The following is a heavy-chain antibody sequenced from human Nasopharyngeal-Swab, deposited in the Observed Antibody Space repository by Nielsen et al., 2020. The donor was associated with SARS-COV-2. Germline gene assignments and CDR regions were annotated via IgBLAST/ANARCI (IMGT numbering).Heavy chain of an antibody. Sequence: ASVKVSCKASGYTFTSYYMHWVRQAPGQGLEWMGIINPSGGSTSYAQKFQGRVTMTRDTSTSTVYMELSSLRSEDTAVYYRARDLTIYGGNSGFEYWGQGTLVTVSS. V-gene: IGHV1-46*01. CDR3: ARDLTIYGGNSGFEY. D-gene: IGHD4-23*01. CDR1: GYTFTSYY. CDR2: INPSGGST. J-gene: IGHJ4*02.